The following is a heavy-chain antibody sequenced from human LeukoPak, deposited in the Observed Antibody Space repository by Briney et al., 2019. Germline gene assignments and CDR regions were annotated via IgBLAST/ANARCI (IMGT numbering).Heavy chain of an antibody. CDR2: IIPILGIA. CDR3: ARGGYSYGYFSHFDY. Sequence: SVKVSCKASGGTFSSYAISWVRQAPGQGLEWMGRIIPILGIANYAQKFQGRVTITADKSTSTAYMELSSLRSEDTAVYYCARGGYSYGYFSHFDYWGQGTLVTVSS. V-gene: IGHV1-69*04. D-gene: IGHD5-18*01. J-gene: IGHJ4*02. CDR1: GGTFSSYA.